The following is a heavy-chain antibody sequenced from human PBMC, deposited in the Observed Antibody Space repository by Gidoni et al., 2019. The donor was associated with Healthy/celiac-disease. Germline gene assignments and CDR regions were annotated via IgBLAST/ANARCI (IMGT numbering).Heavy chain of an antibody. CDR3: ARDSRDGYYYYYGMDV. CDR2: ISSRSSYI. Sequence: EVQLVETGGGLVKPGGSLRLYCAAPGFTLSRYSMNWVRQAPGKGLGWVSSISSRSSYIYYADSVKGRFTISRDNAKNSLYLQMNSRRAEDTAVYYCARDSRDGYYYYYGMDVWGQGTTVTVSS. V-gene: IGHV3-21*01. CDR1: GFTLSRYS. J-gene: IGHJ6*02.